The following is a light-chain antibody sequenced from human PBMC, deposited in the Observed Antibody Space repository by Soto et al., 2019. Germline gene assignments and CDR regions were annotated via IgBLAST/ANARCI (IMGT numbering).Light chain of an antibody. Sequence: AIQLTQSPSSLSASVGDRVTITCRASQDIRGALAWYQQKPGKAPKILIYDVSSLQSGVPSRFSGSSSGTDFTLTISGLQPEDFATYYGQQFNSYPIIFGQGTRLDIK. CDR3: QQFNSYPII. CDR2: DVS. J-gene: IGKJ5*01. CDR1: QDIRGA. V-gene: IGKV1-13*02.